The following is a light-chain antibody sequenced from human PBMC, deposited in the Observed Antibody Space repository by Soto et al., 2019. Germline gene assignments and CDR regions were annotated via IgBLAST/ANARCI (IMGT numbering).Light chain of an antibody. Sequence: QSVLTQPASVSVSPGQSITISCTGTSSDFGNYNLVSWYQQHPGKVPKLILFEVNKRPSGVSGRFSGSKSGNTASLTISGLQAEDEADYYCCSFTSSNTHVFGTGTKLTVL. CDR3: CSFTSSNTHV. CDR2: EVN. J-gene: IGLJ1*01. V-gene: IGLV2-23*02. CDR1: SSDFGNYNL.